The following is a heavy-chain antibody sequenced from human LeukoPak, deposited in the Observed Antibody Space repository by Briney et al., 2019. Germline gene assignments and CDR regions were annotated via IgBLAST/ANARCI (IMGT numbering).Heavy chain of an antibody. D-gene: IGHD3-10*01. CDR1: GFTFRSYA. Sequence: GGSLRLSCAASGFTFRSYAMYWVRQAPGKGLQWVTVISYDGNEEYYADSVKGRFTISRDNSKNTLYLQMNSLRPEDTAVYYCAREDGSGRHYKLHLSDYWGQGTLVTVSS. J-gene: IGHJ4*02. CDR2: ISYDGNEE. V-gene: IGHV3-30-3*01. CDR3: AREDGSGRHYKLHLSDY.